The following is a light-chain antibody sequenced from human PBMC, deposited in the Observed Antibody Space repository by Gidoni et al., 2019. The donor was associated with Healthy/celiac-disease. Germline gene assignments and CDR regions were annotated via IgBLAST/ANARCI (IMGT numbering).Light chain of an antibody. J-gene: IGKJ1*01. CDR1: QSISRY. CDR2: AAS. Sequence: DFQLTQSPSSLSASLGDRVTITCRASQSISRYLNWYQQKPGKAPKRLIYAASSLQSGVPSSFSGSGSGTDFTRTISSLQPEDFATYYCQQSYSTSWTFGQGTKVEIK. CDR3: QQSYSTSWT. V-gene: IGKV1-39*01.